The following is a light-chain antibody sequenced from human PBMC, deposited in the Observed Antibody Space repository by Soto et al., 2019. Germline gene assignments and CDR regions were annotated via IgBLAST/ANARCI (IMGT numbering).Light chain of an antibody. J-gene: IGKJ1*01. CDR3: QQYYRPVWT. V-gene: IGKV4-1*01. CDR1: QSVLYRSNNKNY. CDR2: WAS. Sequence: DIVMTQSPDSLAVSLGERATINCKSSQSVLYRSNNKNYLAWYQHKPGQPPKLLISWASTRESGVPDRFSGSGSGTDFTLTISSLQAEDVAVYYCQQYYRPVWTFGQGTKVEVK.